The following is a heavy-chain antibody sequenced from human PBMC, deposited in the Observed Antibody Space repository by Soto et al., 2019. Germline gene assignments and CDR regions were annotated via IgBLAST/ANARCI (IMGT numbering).Heavy chain of an antibody. CDR2: IWYDGSNK. CDR1: GFTFSSYG. CDR3: ARGLWSFDY. J-gene: IGHJ4*02. D-gene: IGHD5-18*01. V-gene: IGHV3-33*01. Sequence: QVQLVESGGGVVQPGSSLRLYCAASGFTFSSYGMHWVRQAPGKGLEWVALIWYDGSNKYYADSVKGRFTISRDNSKNTLFLQMNSLRAEDTAVYYCARGLWSFDYWGQGTLVTVSS.